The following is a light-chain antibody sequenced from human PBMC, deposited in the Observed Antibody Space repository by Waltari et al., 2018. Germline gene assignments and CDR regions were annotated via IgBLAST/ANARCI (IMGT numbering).Light chain of an antibody. V-gene: IGLV2-14*01. Sequence: QSALTQPASVSGSPGQSITISCTGTSGDIGNHNFVSWYQQEPGRAPKLIVYDVSQRPSGVSNRFSGSKSGNTASLTISGLQAEDEADYYCSSYTTASSWVFGGGTKLTVL. CDR2: DVS. CDR3: SSYTTASSWV. CDR1: SGDIGNHNF. J-gene: IGLJ3*02.